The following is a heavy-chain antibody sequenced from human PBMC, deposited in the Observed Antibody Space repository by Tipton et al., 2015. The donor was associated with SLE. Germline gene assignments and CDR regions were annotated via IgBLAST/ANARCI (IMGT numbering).Heavy chain of an antibody. V-gene: IGHV4-59*08. CDR2: FYYNP. Sequence: TLSLTCTVSGGSINSHYWSWVRQPPGKGLEWLGYFYYNPKYNPSLESRLTISVDTPKSQFSLKLTSVTAADTAVYYCARAIGVNYFNFWGQGILVNVSP. CDR3: ARAIGVNYFNF. J-gene: IGHJ4*02. CDR1: GGSINSHY. D-gene: IGHD3-16*01.